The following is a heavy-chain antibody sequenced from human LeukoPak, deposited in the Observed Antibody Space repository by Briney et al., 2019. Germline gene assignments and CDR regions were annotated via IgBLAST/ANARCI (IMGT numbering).Heavy chain of an antibody. D-gene: IGHD3-10*01. CDR3: AQANPAARGVNFDF. J-gene: IGHJ4*02. V-gene: IGHV3-23*01. CDR1: RLTFASSA. CDR2: INGGGDAT. Sequence: PGGSLRLSCAASRLTFASSAISWVRQAPGKGLDWLSTINGGGDATYYADSVKGRFTISRDTSKNTLYLQMSSLRTEDTAIYDCAQANPAARGVNFDFWGQGTLVTVSS.